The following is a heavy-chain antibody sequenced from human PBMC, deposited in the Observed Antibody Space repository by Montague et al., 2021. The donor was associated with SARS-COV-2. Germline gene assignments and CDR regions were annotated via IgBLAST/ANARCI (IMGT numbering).Heavy chain of an antibody. CDR3: ARDGYSSGWNGLHWFDP. V-gene: IGHV4-61*02. CDR2: IYTSGST. CDR1: IASISSGSYY. Sequence: TLSLTCTVSIASISSGSYYWCWIRQPAGKGLEWIGRIYTSGSTNYNPSLKSRVTVSVDTSKNQFSLKLSSVTAADTAVYYCARDGYSSGWNGLHWFDPWGQGTLVTVSS. J-gene: IGHJ5*02. D-gene: IGHD6-25*01.